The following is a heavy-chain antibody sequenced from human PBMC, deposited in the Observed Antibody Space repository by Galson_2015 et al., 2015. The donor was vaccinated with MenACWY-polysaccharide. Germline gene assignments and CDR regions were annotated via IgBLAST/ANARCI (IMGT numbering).Heavy chain of an antibody. CDR1: GFTFRSYA. D-gene: IGHD3-3*01. Sequence: SLRLSCAASGFTFRSYAMSWVRQAPGKGLEWVSTISGSGDNTYYADSVKGRFTISRDNSKNTLYLQMHSLRAEDTASYYCAKDPLWGGYFDYSDCWGQETPVTVSS. CDR2: ISGSGDNT. CDR3: AKDPLWGGYFDYSDC. J-gene: IGHJ4*02. V-gene: IGHV3-23*01.